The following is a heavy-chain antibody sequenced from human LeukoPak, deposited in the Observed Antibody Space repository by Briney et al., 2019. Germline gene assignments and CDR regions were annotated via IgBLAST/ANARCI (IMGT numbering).Heavy chain of an antibody. J-gene: IGHJ6*03. V-gene: IGHV4-4*09. Sequence: SETLSLTCTVSGGSISSYYRSWIRQPPGKGLEWIGYIYTSGSTNYNPSLKSRVTISVDTSKNQFSLKLSSVTAADTAVYYCARGDSITIFGVVSDMGVWGKGTTVTVSS. CDR1: GGSISSYY. D-gene: IGHD3-3*01. CDR2: IYTSGST. CDR3: ARGDSITIFGVVSDMGV.